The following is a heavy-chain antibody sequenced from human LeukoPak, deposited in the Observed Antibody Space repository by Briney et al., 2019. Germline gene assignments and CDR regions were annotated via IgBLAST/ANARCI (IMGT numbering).Heavy chain of an antibody. Sequence: GGSLRLSCAASGFTFSSYNMNWVRQAPGKGLEWVAYISSSSSTIYFADSVKGRFTISRDNAKNSLYLQMNSLRVEDTAVYYCASAGTAFDYYGMDVWGQGTTVTVSS. D-gene: IGHD1/OR15-1a*01. CDR1: GFTFSSYN. CDR3: ASAGTAFDYYGMDV. V-gene: IGHV3-48*04. J-gene: IGHJ6*02. CDR2: ISSSSSTI.